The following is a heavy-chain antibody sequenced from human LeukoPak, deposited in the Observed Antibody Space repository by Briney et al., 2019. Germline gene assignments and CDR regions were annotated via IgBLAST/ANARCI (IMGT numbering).Heavy chain of an antibody. CDR3: ERGKWNDY. J-gene: IGHJ4*02. V-gene: IGHV1-2*02. Sequence: GASVKVSCKASGYTFTGNYIHWVRQAPGQGLEWMGWINPNSGGTNYPQNFQGRVTMTRDTSTSTAYMELSRLRSDDTAVYYCERGKWNDYWGQGTPVTASS. CDR1: GYTFTGNY. D-gene: IGHD1-1*01. CDR2: INPNSGGT.